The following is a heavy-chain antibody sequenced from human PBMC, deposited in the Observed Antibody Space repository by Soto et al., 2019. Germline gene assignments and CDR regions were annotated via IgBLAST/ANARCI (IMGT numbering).Heavy chain of an antibody. CDR1: GFTFSSYG. J-gene: IGHJ4*02. Sequence: PGGSLRLSCAASGFTFSSYGMHWVRQAPGKGLEWVAVISYDGSNKYYADSVKGRSTISRDNSKNTLYLQMNSLRAEDTAVYYCAKWREQRSAYYGSGSYRYHPPDFDYWGQGTLVTVSS. CDR2: ISYDGSNK. V-gene: IGHV3-30*18. D-gene: IGHD3-10*01. CDR3: AKWREQRSAYYGSGSYRYHPPDFDY.